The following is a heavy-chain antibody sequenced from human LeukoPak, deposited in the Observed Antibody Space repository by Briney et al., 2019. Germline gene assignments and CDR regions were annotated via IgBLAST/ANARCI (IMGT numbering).Heavy chain of an antibody. CDR2: IYYSWST. CDR1: GGSISSYY. J-gene: IGHJ5*02. D-gene: IGHD3-22*01. V-gene: IGHV4-59*08. CDR3: ARMETYYYDSSGAFDP. Sequence: PSETLSLTCTVSGGSISSYYWSWIRQPPGKGLEWIGYIYYSWSTNYNPSLKSRVTISVDTSKNQFSLKLSSVTAADTAVYYCARMETYYYDSSGAFDPWGQGTLVTVSS.